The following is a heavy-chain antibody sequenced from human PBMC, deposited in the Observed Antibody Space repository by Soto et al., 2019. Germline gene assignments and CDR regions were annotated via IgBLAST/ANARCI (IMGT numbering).Heavy chain of an antibody. D-gene: IGHD3-3*01. V-gene: IGHV1-69*12. CDR1: GGTFSSYA. Sequence: QVQLVQSGAEVKKPGSSVKVFCKSSGGTFSSYAISWVRQAPGQGLEWMGGIIPIFGTANYAQKFQGRVTITADESTSTAYLEPSSPRSEDTAVYYCARVRVRFLEWLGSEGWGQGTLVTVSS. CDR3: ARVRVRFLEWLGSEG. CDR2: IIPIFGTA. J-gene: IGHJ4*02.